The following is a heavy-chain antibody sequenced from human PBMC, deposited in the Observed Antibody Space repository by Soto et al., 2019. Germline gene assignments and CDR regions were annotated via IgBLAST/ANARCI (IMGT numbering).Heavy chain of an antibody. V-gene: IGHV3-66*01. Sequence: GGSLRLSCAASGFTVSSNYMSWVRQAPGKGLEWVSVIYSGGSTYYADSVKGRLTISRHNSKNTLYLQMNSLRAEDTAVYYCARDRLVRGRPNTYYYDSSGYYYYYGMDVWGQGTTVTVSS. D-gene: IGHD3-22*01. J-gene: IGHJ6*02. CDR3: ARDRLVRGRPNTYYYDSSGYYYYYGMDV. CDR2: IYSGGST. CDR1: GFTVSSNY.